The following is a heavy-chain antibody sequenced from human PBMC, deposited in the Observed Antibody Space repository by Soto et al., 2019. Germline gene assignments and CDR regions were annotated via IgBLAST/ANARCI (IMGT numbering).Heavy chain of an antibody. V-gene: IGHV4-39*01. CDR2: IYYSGST. Sequence: PSETLSLTCTVSGGSISSSSYYWGWIRQPPGKGLEWIGSIYYSGSTYYNPSLKSRVTISVDTSKNQFSLKLSSVTAADTAVYYCARLLQQLAQNWFDPWGQGTLVTVSS. D-gene: IGHD6-13*01. J-gene: IGHJ5*02. CDR1: GGSISSSSYY. CDR3: ARLLQQLAQNWFDP.